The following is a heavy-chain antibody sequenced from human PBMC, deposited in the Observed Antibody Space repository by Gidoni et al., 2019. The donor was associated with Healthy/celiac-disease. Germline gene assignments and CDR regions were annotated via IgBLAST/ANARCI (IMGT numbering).Heavy chain of an antibody. D-gene: IGHD2-2*01. CDR3: AKDIGARAQGYCSSTSCLSYYDYGMDV. Sequence: EVQLVESGGGLVQPGRSLRIPCAAYGFTFDEYALHWVRQAPGKGMGWVSGISWNSGSIGYADSVKGRFTISRDNAKNSLYLQMNSLRAEDTALYYCAKDIGARAQGYCSSTSCLSYYDYGMDVWGQGTTVTVSS. V-gene: IGHV3-9*01. J-gene: IGHJ6*02. CDR2: ISWNSGSI. CDR1: GFTFDEYA.